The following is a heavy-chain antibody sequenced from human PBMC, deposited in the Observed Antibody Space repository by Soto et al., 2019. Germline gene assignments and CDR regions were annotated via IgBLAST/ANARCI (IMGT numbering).Heavy chain of an antibody. CDR3: ASGRSDSSGYYYDY. D-gene: IGHD3-22*01. CDR1: GGSISSGDYY. CDR2: IYYSGST. V-gene: IGHV4-30-4*01. J-gene: IGHJ4*02. Sequence: SETLSLTCTASGGSISSGDYYWSWIRQPPGKGLEWIGYIYYSGSTYYNPSLKSRVTISVDTSKNQFSLKLSSVTAADTAVYYCASGRSDSSGYYYDYWGQGTLVTVSS.